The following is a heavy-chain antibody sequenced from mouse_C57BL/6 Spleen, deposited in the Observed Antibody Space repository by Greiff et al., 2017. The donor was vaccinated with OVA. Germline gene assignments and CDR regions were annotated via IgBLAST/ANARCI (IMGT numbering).Heavy chain of an antibody. CDR2: IDPEDGET. J-gene: IGHJ1*03. CDR3: ARAGYGSSYWYFDV. D-gene: IGHD1-1*01. CDR1: GFNIKDYY. Sequence: VQLQQSGAELVKPGASVKLSCTASGFNIKDYYMHWVKQRPEQGLEWIGRIDPEDGETKYAPKFPGKATITADTSSNTAYLQLSSLTSEDTAVYYCARAGYGSSYWYFDVWGTGTTVTVSS. V-gene: IGHV14-2*01.